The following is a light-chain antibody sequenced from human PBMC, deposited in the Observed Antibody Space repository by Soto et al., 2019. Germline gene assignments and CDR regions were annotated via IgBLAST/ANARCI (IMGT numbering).Light chain of an antibody. V-gene: IGKV3-20*01. CDR2: GAS. CDR1: QSVTGNY. Sequence: EIVLTQSPGTLSLFPGERATLSCRASQSVTGNYLAWYQQKPGQAPRLLIYGASSRATGIPDRFSGSGSGTDFTLTINRLEHEDFTLYYCQQYGSAPTWTFGQGTKVEIK. J-gene: IGKJ1*01. CDR3: QQYGSAPTWT.